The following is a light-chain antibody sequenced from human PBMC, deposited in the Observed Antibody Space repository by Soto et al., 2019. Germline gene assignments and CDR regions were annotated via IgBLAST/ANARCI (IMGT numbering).Light chain of an antibody. CDR3: QKNTFGPPLT. J-gene: IGKJ4*01. V-gene: IGKV3-15*01. CDR1: QSVNSN. Sequence: EIVMTQSPATLSVSPGERATLSCRASQSVNSNLAWYRQKPGQAPRLLISDASTRATGVPARFSGSGSGTEFPLTISSRRHEDSGIYYCQKNTFGPPLTWGGGPKVEIK. CDR2: DAS.